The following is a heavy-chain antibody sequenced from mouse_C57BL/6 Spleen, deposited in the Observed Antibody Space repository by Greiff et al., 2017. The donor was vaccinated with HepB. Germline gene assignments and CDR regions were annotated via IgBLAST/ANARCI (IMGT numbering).Heavy chain of an antibody. CDR2: INPDSSTI. J-gene: IGHJ1*03. CDR1: GIDFSRYW. CDR3: LNYYDSSPWYFDV. D-gene: IGHD1-1*01. V-gene: IGHV4-1*01. Sequence: EVKLLESGGGLVQPGGSLKLSCAASGIDFSRYWMSWVRRAPGKGLEWIGEINPDSSTINYAPSLKDKFIISRDNAKNTLYLQMSKVRSEDTALYYCLNYYDSSPWYFDVWGTGTTVTVSS.